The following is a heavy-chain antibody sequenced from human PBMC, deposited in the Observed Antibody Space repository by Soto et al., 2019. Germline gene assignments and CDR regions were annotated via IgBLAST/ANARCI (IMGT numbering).Heavy chain of an antibody. CDR2: IRSKAYGGTT. V-gene: IGHV3-49*03. D-gene: IGHD5-12*01. Sequence: GGSLRLSCTASGFTFGDYAMSWFRQAPGKGLEWVGFIRSKAYGGTTEYAASVKGRFTISRDDSKSIAYLQMNSLKTEDTAVYYCTRDGGYSGYANSSWFDPRSQGTPGSASS. CDR1: GFTFGDYA. CDR3: TRDGGYSGYANSSWFDP. J-gene: IGHJ5*02.